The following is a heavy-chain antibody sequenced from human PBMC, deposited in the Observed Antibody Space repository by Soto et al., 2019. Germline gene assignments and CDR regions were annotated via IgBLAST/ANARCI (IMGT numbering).Heavy chain of an antibody. V-gene: IGHV5-51*01. CDR1: GYRFTSYW. CDR2: VYPGDSDT. CDR3: ASHVPHGTTVSRIYCNYGMDV. J-gene: IGHJ6*02. Sequence: GESLKISCKGSGYRFTSYWIGWVRPLPGKGLEWMGIVYPGDSDTRSSPSFQGQVTIPADKSISTDYLQCSSLKASDSSMYYCASHVPHGTTVSRIYCNYGMDVWGQGTTVTVSS. D-gene: IGHD4-4*01.